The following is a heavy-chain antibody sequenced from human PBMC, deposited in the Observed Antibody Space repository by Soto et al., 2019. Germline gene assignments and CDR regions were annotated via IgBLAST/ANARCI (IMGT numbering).Heavy chain of an antibody. Sequence: ASVQVSCKAAGYTFTSSGINWVRQDPGRGLEWMGWINPGNGNTKYSQQFQGRVIIDRDTSASTAYMELSSLRPEDTAVYYCARGGYFDSSNYLAYWGLGTLVTVSS. D-gene: IGHD3-22*01. J-gene: IGHJ4*02. CDR1: GYTFTSSG. CDR3: ARGGYFDSSNYLAY. CDR2: INPGNGNT. V-gene: IGHV1-3*01.